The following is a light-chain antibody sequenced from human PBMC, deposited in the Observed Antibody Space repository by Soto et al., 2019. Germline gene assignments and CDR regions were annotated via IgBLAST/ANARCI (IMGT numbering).Light chain of an antibody. CDR1: QSVSSSY. CDR3: QQYGSSSWT. V-gene: IGKV3-20*01. J-gene: IGKJ1*01. Sequence: EIVLTQSPGTLSLSPGERATLSCRASQSVSSSYLAWYQQKPGQAPRLLIYGASSRATGIPDRFSGSGSGTDLTLTISRPEPEDFAVYYCQQYGSSSWTFGQGTKVDIK. CDR2: GAS.